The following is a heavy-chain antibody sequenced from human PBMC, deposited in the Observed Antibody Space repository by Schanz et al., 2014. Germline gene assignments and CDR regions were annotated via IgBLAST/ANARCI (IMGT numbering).Heavy chain of an antibody. CDR2: ISDNGIST. J-gene: IGHJ4*02. V-gene: IGHV3-23*01. Sequence: EVQLLESGGGLVQPGGSLRLSCVASGFTFSSYAMSWVRQAPGKGLEWVSGISDNGISTYYADSVKGRFSISRENSKSILYLQMNSLSAEDTAVYYCAKVAPAATYLDSWGLGTLVTVSS. D-gene: IGHD2-2*01. CDR3: AKVAPAATYLDS. CDR1: GFTFSSYA.